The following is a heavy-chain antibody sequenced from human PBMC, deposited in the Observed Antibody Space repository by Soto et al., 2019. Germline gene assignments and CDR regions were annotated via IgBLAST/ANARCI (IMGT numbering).Heavy chain of an antibody. V-gene: IGHV3-30*04. D-gene: IGHD7-27*01. CDR2: ISYDGSNK. CDR3: AREGELGDYYYYYMDV. CDR1: GFTFSSYA. Sequence: GGSLRLSFAASGFTFSSYAMHWVRQAPGKGLEWVAVISYDGSNKYYADSVKGRFTISRDNSKNTLYLQMNSLRAEDTAVYYCAREGELGDYYYYYMDVWGKGTTVTVSS. J-gene: IGHJ6*03.